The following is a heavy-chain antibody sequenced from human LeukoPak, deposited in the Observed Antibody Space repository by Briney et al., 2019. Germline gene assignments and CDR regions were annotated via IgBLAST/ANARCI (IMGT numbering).Heavy chain of an antibody. CDR2: IKQDGSEK. V-gene: IGHV3-7*01. Sequence: PGGSLRLSCAASGFTFSSYWMSWVRQAPGKGLEWVANIKQDGSEKYYVDSVKGRFTISRDNAKNSLYLQMNSLRAEDTAVYYCARSDILSGYYFDYWGQGTLVTVSS. D-gene: IGHD3-9*01. CDR3: ARSDILSGYYFDY. J-gene: IGHJ4*02. CDR1: GFTFSSYW.